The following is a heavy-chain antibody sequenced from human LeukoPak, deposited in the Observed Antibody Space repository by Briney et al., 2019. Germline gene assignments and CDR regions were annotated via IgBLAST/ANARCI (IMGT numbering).Heavy chain of an antibody. CDR1: GGTFSNYA. Sequence: ASVKVSCKASGGTFSNYAISWVRQAPGQGLEWMGGIIPIFGTANYAQKFQGRVTITADESTSTAYMELSSLRSEDTAVYYCARGGLYYYDSSGYSSSDFDYWGQGTLVTVSS. D-gene: IGHD3-22*01. CDR3: ARGGLYYYDSSGYSSSDFDY. CDR2: IIPIFGTA. J-gene: IGHJ4*02. V-gene: IGHV1-69*13.